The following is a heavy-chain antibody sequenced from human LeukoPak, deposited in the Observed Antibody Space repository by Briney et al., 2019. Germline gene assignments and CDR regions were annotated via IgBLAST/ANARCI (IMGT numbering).Heavy chain of an antibody. CDR2: IYDSGST. CDR3: ARTSSSWL. V-gene: IGHV4-59*01. D-gene: IGHD6-13*01. Sequence: KPSETLSLTCTVSGASINSYYWSWIRQPPGKGLEWIGCIYDSGSTDYNPSLKSRVTISVDTSKNQFSLKLTSVTAADTAMYYCARTSSSWLWGQGTLVTDSS. J-gene: IGHJ4*02. CDR1: GASINSYY.